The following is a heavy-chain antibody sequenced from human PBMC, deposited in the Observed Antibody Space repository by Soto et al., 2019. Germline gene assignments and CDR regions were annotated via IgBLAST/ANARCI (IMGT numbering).Heavy chain of an antibody. V-gene: IGHV3-21*01. CDR1: GFTFSSYS. CDR2: ISSSSSYI. CDR3: ARDRYCSGGSCYYYGMDV. D-gene: IGHD2-15*01. J-gene: IGHJ6*02. Sequence: GGSLRLSCAASGFTFSSYSMNWVRQAPGKGLEWVSSISSSSSYIYYADSVKGRFTISRDNAKNSLYLQMNSLRAEDTAVYYCARDRYCSGGSCYYYGMDVWGQGTTVTVS.